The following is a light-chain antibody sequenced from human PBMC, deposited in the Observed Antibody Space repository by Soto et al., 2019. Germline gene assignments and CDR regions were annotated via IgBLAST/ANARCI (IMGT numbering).Light chain of an antibody. J-gene: IGKJ1*01. Sequence: DIHMTQSPVSLSASVGDRVTISCRASQGISNFLAWYQQKPGRSPNLLIYAASVLESGIPSRFSGSGSGTHFTLTISSLQPDDVATYYCQNYDSAPLAFGQGTRVE. V-gene: IGKV1-27*01. CDR2: AAS. CDR3: QNYDSAPLA. CDR1: QGISNF.